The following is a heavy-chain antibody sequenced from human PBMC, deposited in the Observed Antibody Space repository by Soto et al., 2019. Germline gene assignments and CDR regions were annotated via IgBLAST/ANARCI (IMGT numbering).Heavy chain of an antibody. V-gene: IGHV1-58*01. CDR2: IVVCSGNT. D-gene: IGHD1-26*01. J-gene: IGHJ4*02. CDR1: TFTFTSSA. Sequence: QMQLVQSGPEVKKPGTSVKVSCKASTFTFTSSAVQCVRQARGQRLEWIGWIVVCSGNTKYAQNYQERVTITRDISSGTAYLELISRRSEDTAVYYWATHRAGATYNFDYWGQGTLLTVAS. CDR3: ATHRAGATYNFDY.